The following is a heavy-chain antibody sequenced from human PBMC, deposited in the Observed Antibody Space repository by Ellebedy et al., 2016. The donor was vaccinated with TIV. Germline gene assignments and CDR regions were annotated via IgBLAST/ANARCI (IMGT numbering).Heavy chain of an antibody. J-gene: IGHJ4*02. V-gene: IGHV3-33*08. CDR2: IWNDGSNK. D-gene: IGHD3-22*01. Sequence: GESLKISCAASGFTFSSYDMHWVRQAPGKGLEWVAVIWNDGSNKYYADSVKGRFTISSDNSKKTLYLQMNSLRAEDTAVYYCARDVSSSGYRIFDYWGQGTLVTVSS. CDR3: ARDVSSSGYRIFDY. CDR1: GFTFSSYD.